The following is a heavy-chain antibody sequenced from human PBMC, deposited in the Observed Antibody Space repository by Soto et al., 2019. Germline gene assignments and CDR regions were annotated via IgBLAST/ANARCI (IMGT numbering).Heavy chain of an antibody. CDR2: FDPEDGET. J-gene: IGHJ4*02. CDR1: GYTLTELS. Sequence: GASMKVSCKVSGYTLTELSMHWVRQAPGKGLEWMGGFDPEDGETIYAQKFQGRVTMTEDTSTDTAYMELSSLRSEDTAVYYCATVVAAAGIVYYFDYWGQGTLVTVSS. D-gene: IGHD6-13*01. CDR3: ATVVAAAGIVYYFDY. V-gene: IGHV1-24*01.